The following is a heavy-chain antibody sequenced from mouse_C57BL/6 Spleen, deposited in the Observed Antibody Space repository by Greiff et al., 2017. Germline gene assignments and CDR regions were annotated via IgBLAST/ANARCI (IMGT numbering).Heavy chain of an antibody. CDR2: ISYDGSN. CDR1: GYSITSGYY. CDR3: ARDHYYGSSYYFDY. V-gene: IGHV3-6*01. Sequence: EVKLMESGPGLVKPSQSLSLTCSVTGYSITSGYYWYWIRQFPGNKLEWMGYISYDGSNNYNPSLKNRISITRDTSKNQFFLKLNSVTTEDTATYYCARDHYYGSSYYFDYWGQGTTLTVSS. D-gene: IGHD1-1*01. J-gene: IGHJ2*01.